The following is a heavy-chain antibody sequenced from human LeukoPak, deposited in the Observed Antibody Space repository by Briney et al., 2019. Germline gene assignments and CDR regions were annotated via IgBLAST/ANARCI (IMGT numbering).Heavy chain of an antibody. CDR1: GFTFSSYW. D-gene: IGHD6-19*01. Sequence: GGSLRLSCAASGFTFSSYWMSWVRQAPGQGLEWVAVISDGETHLYYADSVKGRFTISRDNSESTMYLQMNSLRVEDTAVYYCAKEGTRSHSQWAFDFWGQGTMVTVSS. CDR3: AKEGTRSHSQWAFDF. V-gene: IGHV3-30*18. CDR2: ISDGETHL. J-gene: IGHJ3*01.